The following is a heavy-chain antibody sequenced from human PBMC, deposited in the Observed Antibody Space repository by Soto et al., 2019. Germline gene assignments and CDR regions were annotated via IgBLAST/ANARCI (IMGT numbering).Heavy chain of an antibody. CDR2: ISGSGGGS. Sequence: PGGSLRLSCAASGFTFSSSAMNWVRQAPGKGLQWVSGISGSGGGSYYADSVKGRFTISRDNSKSTLYLLMNSLRVEDTAIYYCVKDSRYDVLAGYSIFDYWGQGSLVTVSS. D-gene: IGHD3-9*01. CDR1: GFTFSSSA. CDR3: VKDSRYDVLAGYSIFDY. J-gene: IGHJ4*02. V-gene: IGHV3-23*01.